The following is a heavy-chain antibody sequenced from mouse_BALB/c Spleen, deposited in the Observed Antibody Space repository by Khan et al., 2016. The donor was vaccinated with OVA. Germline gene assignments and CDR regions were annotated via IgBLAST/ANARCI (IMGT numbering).Heavy chain of an antibody. CDR3: ARSNGNYWLVY. CDR1: GYTFTNYG. V-gene: IGHV9-3-1*01. Sequence: QIQLVQSGPELKKPGETVKISCKASGYTFTNYGMNWVKQAPGKGLKWMGWINTYTGEPTYADDFKGRFAFSLETSASTAYLEINNLKNEDTATYYCARSNGNYWLVYWGQGTLVTVSA. J-gene: IGHJ3*01. CDR2: INTYTGEP. D-gene: IGHD2-1*01.